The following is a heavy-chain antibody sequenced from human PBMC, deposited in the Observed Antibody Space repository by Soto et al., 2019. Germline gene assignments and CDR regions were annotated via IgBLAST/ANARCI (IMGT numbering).Heavy chain of an antibody. D-gene: IGHD3-10*01. CDR2: IKQDGSEK. V-gene: IGHV3-7*03. CDR3: AREEVRGVIAYYYYYGMDV. J-gene: IGHJ6*02. CDR1: GFTFDDYA. Sequence: GGSLRLSCAASGFTFDDYAMHRVRQAPGKGLEWVANIKQDGSEKYYVDSVKGRFTISRDNAKNSLYLQMNSLRAEDTAVYYCAREEVRGVIAYYYYYGMDVWGQGTTVTVSS.